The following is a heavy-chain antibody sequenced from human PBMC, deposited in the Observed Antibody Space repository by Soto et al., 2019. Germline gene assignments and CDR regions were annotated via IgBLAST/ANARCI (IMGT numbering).Heavy chain of an antibody. CDR1: GFTFSSYA. J-gene: IGHJ4*02. Sequence: QVQLVESGGGVVQPGRSLRLSCAASGFTFSSYAMHWVRQAPGKGLEWVAVISYDGSNKYYADSVKGRFTISRDNSKNTLYLQMNSLRAEDPAVDYCARDFDYWGQGTLVTVSS. CDR3: ARDFDY. CDR2: ISYDGSNK. V-gene: IGHV3-30-3*01.